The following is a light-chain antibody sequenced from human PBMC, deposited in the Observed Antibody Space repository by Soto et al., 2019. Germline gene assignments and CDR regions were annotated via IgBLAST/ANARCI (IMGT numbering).Light chain of an antibody. J-gene: IGLJ2*01. V-gene: IGLV2-8*01. Sequence: QSVLTQPPSASGSPGQSVTISCTGTSSDVGGYNYVSWYQQHPGKAPKLMIYEVSKRPSGVPDRFSGPKSGNTASLTVSGLQAEDEADYYCSSDAGSNNFDVVFGGGTKVTVL. CDR1: SSDVGGYNY. CDR3: SSDAGSNNFDVV. CDR2: EVS.